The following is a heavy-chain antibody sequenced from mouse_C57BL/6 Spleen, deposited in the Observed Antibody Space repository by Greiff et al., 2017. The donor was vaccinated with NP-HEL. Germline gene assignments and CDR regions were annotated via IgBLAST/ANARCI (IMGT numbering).Heavy chain of an antibody. CDR1: GYTFTSYW. Sequence: QVQLKESGTELVKPGASVKLSCKASGYTFTSYWMHWVKQRPGQGLEWIGNINPSNGGTNYNEKFKSKATLTVDKSSSTAYMQLSSLTSEDSAVYYCASAYYSNYYAMDYWGQGTSVTVSS. CDR2: INPSNGGT. CDR3: ASAYYSNYYAMDY. D-gene: IGHD2-5*01. J-gene: IGHJ4*01. V-gene: IGHV1-53*01.